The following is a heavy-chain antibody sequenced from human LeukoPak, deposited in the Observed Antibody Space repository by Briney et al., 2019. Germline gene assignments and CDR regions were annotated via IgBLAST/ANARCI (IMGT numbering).Heavy chain of an antibody. V-gene: IGHV4-30-4*01. J-gene: IGHJ3*02. CDR2: IYYSGST. D-gene: IGHD4-17*01. CDR3: AREKVTTYAFDI. Sequence: SQTLSLTCTVSGGSISSGDYYWSWIRQPPGKGLEWIGYIYYSGSTYYNPSLKSRVTISVDTSKNQFSLKLSSVTAADTAVYYCAREKVTTYAFDIWDQGTMVTVSS. CDR1: GGSISSGDYY.